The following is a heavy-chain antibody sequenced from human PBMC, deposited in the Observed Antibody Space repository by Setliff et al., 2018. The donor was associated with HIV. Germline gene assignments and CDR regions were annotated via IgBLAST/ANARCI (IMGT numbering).Heavy chain of an antibody. CDR3: ARLAEDYYDSGTWEVDY. Sequence: KTSETLSLTCTVSGGSFTTYYWSWLRQPPGKELEWIGYFYTSGCTNYNPSLKSRVTISLDTSKNQFSLRLNSVTATDTAVYYCARLAEDYYDSGTWEVDYWAHGTLVTV. D-gene: IGHD3-10*01. J-gene: IGHJ4*01. CDR2: FYTSGCT. V-gene: IGHV4-4*09. CDR1: GGSFTTYY.